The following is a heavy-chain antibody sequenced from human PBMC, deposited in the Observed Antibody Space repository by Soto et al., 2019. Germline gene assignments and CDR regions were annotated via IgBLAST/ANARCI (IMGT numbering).Heavy chain of an antibody. V-gene: IGHV4-34*01. J-gene: IGHJ5*02. Sequence: QVQLQQWGAGLLKPSETLSLTCAVYGGSFSGYYWSWLRQPPGKGLEWIGEINHSGSTNYNPSLKSRVTISVDTSKNQFSLKLSSVTAADTAVYYCARRTGYYYGSGSYYPFDPWGQGTLVTVSS. CDR1: GGSFSGYY. CDR2: INHSGST. CDR3: ARRTGYYYGSGSYYPFDP. D-gene: IGHD3-10*01.